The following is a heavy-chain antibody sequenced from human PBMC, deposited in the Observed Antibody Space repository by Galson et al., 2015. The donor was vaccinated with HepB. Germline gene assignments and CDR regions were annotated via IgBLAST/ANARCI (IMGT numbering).Heavy chain of an antibody. CDR2: IGTAGDP. CDR3: ARGIAVAGTKGYWYFDL. J-gene: IGHJ2*01. D-gene: IGHD6-19*01. CDR1: GFTFSSYD. V-gene: IGHV3-13*05. Sequence: SLRLSCAASGFTFSSYDMHWVRQATGKGLEWVSAIGTAGDPYYPGSVKGRFTISRENAENSLYLQMNSLRAGDTAVYYCARGIAVAGTKGYWYFDLWGRGTLVTVSS.